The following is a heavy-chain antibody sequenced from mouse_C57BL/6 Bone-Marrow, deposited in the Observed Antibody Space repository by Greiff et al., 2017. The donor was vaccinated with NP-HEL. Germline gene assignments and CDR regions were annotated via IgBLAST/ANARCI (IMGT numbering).Heavy chain of an antibody. Sequence: VQLVESGPGLVQPSQSLSITCTVSGSSLTSYGVHWVRQSPGKGLEWLGVIWRGGSTDYNAAFMSRLSITKDNSKSQVFFKMNSLQADDTAIYYCAIDGYPFYWYFDVWGTGTTVTVSS. CDR1: GSSLTSYG. CDR2: IWRGGST. J-gene: IGHJ1*03. CDR3: AIDGYPFYWYFDV. D-gene: IGHD2-3*01. V-gene: IGHV2-5*01.